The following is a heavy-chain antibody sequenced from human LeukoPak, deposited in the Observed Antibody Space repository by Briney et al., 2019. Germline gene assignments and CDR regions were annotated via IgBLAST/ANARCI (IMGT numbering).Heavy chain of an antibody. CDR1: GYTFTGYY. Sequence: ASVKVSCKASGYTFTGYYMHWVRQAPGQGLEWMGIINPSGGSTSYAQKFQGRVTMTRDTSTSTVYMELSSLRSEDTAVYYCARARCGGDCYGYYYYYYMDVWGKGTTVTISS. V-gene: IGHV1-46*01. CDR3: ARARCGGDCYGYYYYYYMDV. J-gene: IGHJ6*03. D-gene: IGHD2-21*02. CDR2: INPSGGST.